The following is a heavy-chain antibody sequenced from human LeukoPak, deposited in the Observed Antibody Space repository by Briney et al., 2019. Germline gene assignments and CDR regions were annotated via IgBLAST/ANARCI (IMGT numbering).Heavy chain of an antibody. CDR3: AKDRKQLVPDY. CDR2: ISYDGSNK. Sequence: GGSLRLSCAASGFTFSSYGMHWVRQAPGKGLEWVAVISYDGSNKYYADSVKGRFTISRDNSKNTLYLQMNSLRAEATAVYYCAKDRKQLVPDYWGQGTLVTLSS. CDR1: GFTFSSYG. J-gene: IGHJ4*02. V-gene: IGHV3-30*18. D-gene: IGHD6-13*01.